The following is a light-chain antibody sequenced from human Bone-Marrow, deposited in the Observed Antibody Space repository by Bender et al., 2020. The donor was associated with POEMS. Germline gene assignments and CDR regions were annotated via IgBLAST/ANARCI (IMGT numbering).Light chain of an antibody. CDR2: HDA. CDR1: GLGDKY. CDR3: QTWDGSTVV. Sequence: SYDPTQSPSVSVSPGQTATFTCSGDGLGDKYTAWYRQKPGQSPVLVISHDAKRPSGIPERFSGSNSGSTATLTISETQAIDEADYYCQTWDGSTVVFGGGTKLTVL. V-gene: IGLV3-1*01. J-gene: IGLJ2*01.